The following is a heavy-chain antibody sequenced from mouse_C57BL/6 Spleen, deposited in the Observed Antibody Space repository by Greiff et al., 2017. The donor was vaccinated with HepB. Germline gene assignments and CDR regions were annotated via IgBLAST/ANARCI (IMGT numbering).Heavy chain of an antibody. D-gene: IGHD6-1*01. Sequence: EVQLQQSGPVLVKPGASVKMSCKASGYTFTDYYVNWVKQSHGKSLEWIGFINPYNGVANYNQKFKGKATLTVDKSSSTAYMELNSLTSEDSAVYYCTRGPPNYYAMDYWGQGTSVTVSS. CDR1: GYTFTDYY. CDR3: TRGPPNYYAMDY. V-gene: IGHV1-19*01. J-gene: IGHJ4*01. CDR2: INPYNGVA.